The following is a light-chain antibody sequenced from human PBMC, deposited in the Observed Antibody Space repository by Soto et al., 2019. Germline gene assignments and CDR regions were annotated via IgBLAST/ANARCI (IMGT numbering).Light chain of an antibody. CDR2: VAS. Sequence: DIQMTQSPSSLSASVGDRVTITCRATQDISNYLAWYQQKPGKVPKLLIYVASTLQSGVPSRFSGSGSGTDFSLTINSLQPDDFATYYCQQYNSYPWTFGQGTKVDIK. V-gene: IGKV1-27*01. CDR1: QDISNY. CDR3: QQYNSYPWT. J-gene: IGKJ1*01.